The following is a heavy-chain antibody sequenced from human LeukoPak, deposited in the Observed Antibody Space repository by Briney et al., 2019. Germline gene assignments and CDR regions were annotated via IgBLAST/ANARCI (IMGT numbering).Heavy chain of an antibody. CDR2: ISSSSSTI. D-gene: IGHD3-3*01. J-gene: IGHJ4*02. V-gene: IGHV3-48*01. CDR1: GFTFSSYS. CDR3: ARDSLAIFGVVTNPLDY. Sequence: PGGSLRLSCAASGFTFSSYSMNWVRQAPGKGLEWVSSISSSSSTIYYADSVKGRFTISRDNAKNSLYLQMNSLRAEDTAVYYCARDSLAIFGVVTNPLDYWGQGTLVTVSS.